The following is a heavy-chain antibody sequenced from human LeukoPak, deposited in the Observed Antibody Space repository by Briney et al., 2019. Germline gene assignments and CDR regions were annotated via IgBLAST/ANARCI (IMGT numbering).Heavy chain of an antibody. CDR1: GGSISSSSYY. CDR2: IYYSGSI. Sequence: SETLSLTCTVSGGSISSSSYYWGWIRQPPGKGLEWIGSIYYSGSIYYNPSLKSRVTISVDTSKNQFSLKLSSVTAADTAVYYCARLGYCSGGSCYRGWFDPWGQGTLVTVSS. D-gene: IGHD2-15*01. V-gene: IGHV4-39*01. CDR3: ARLGYCSGGSCYRGWFDP. J-gene: IGHJ5*02.